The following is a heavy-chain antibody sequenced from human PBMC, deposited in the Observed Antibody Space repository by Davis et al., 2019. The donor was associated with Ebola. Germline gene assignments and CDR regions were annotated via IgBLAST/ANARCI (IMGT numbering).Heavy chain of an antibody. J-gene: IGHJ3*02. V-gene: IGHV5-51*01. Sequence: GESLKISCKGSGYIFTNYWIGWVRQMPGKGLEWLGIIYPGDSDTRYSPSFRGQVTISADKSFSTAYLQWSGLKASDTAMYYCATLRRTITGMDDGFDIWGQGTMVTVSS. CDR1: GYIFTNYW. CDR2: IYPGDSDT. CDR3: ATLRRTITGMDDGFDI. D-gene: IGHD1-20*01.